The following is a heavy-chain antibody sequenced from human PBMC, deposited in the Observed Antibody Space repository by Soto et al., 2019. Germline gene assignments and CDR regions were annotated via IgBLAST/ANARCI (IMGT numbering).Heavy chain of an antibody. CDR3: ARDGGEVPGDFDI. CDR1: GFTFSSYG. Sequence: QVQLVESGGGVVQPGMSLRLSCAASGFTFSSYGMHWVRQAPGKGLEWVAVIWYDGSNKYYADSVKGRFTISRDNSKNTVYLQMNSLRAAATAVYCCARDGGEVPGDFDIWGQGTMVTVSS. J-gene: IGHJ3*02. CDR2: IWYDGSNK. V-gene: IGHV3-33*01. D-gene: IGHD3-16*01.